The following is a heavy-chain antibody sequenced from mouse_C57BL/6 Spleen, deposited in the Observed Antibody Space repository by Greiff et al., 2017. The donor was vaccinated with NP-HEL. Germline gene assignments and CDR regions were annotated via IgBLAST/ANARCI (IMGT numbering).Heavy chain of an antibody. CDR1: GYTFTSYW. D-gene: IGHD1-1*01. CDR3: ARNYYYGSHYAMDY. J-gene: IGHJ4*01. V-gene: IGHV1-69*01. Sequence: VQLQQPGAELVMPGASVKLSCKASGYTFTSYWMHWVKQRPGQGLEWIGEIDPSDSYTNYNQKFKGKSTLTVDKSSSTAYMQLSSLTSEDSAVYYCARNYYYGSHYAMDYWGQGTSVTVSS. CDR2: IDPSDSYT.